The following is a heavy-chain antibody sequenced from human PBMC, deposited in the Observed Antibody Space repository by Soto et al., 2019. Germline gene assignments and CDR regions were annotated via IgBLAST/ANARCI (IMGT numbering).Heavy chain of an antibody. V-gene: IGHV1-69*06. CDR2: IIGVFPTT. CDR3: ATVGHPLSGAVTYGYEGPFDY. D-gene: IGHD5-18*01. CDR1: GGSQA. J-gene: IGHJ4*02. Sequence: QVQLVQSGAEVKKPGSSVKVSCKTSGGSQATSWVRQAPGHGPEWLGGIIGVFPTTNKAEKFEGRVTITADKSTGTAYMELSCLTSVGTAVYYCATVGHPLSGAVTYGYEGPFDYWGQGIVVIVSS.